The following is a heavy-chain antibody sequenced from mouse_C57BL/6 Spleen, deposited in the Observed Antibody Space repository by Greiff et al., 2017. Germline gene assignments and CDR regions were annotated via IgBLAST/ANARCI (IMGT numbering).Heavy chain of an antibody. J-gene: IGHJ4*01. CDR3: ASGYDGYHYYAMDY. D-gene: IGHD2-3*01. Sequence: QVQLQQPGAELVRPGSSVKLSCKASGYTFTSYWMDWVKQRPGQGLEWIGNIYPSDSETHYNQKFKDKATLTVDKSSSTAYMQLSSLTSEDSAVSYCASGYDGYHYYAMDYWGQGTSVTVSS. CDR1: GYTFTSYW. CDR2: IYPSDSET. V-gene: IGHV1-61*01.